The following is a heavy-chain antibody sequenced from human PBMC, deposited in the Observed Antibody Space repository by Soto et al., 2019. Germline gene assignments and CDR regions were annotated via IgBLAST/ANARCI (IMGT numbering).Heavy chain of an antibody. CDR1: GYTFTSYA. CDR3: ATVVGAVPY. D-gene: IGHD1-26*01. V-gene: IGHV1-18*01. Sequence: QIHLVQSGAEVKEPGASVKVSCKASGYTFTSYAISWVRQAPGQGLEWMGWLSAYNGNTNYAQNLQGRVTVTTDTSTDTAYMELRSLRSDDTAVYYCATVVGAVPYWGHGTLVTVSS. J-gene: IGHJ4*01. CDR2: LSAYNGNT.